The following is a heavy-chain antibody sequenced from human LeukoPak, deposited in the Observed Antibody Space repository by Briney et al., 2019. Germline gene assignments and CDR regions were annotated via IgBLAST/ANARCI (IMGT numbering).Heavy chain of an antibody. V-gene: IGHV4-34*01. CDR1: GESLNSYY. D-gene: IGHD2-15*01. Sequence: PSETLSFTCAVYGESLNSYYWSWVRQPPGEGLEWIGEIYESGTTKYNPSLKSRVTISMVPSKQQFSLSLNSVTAADTAVYYCARGAWATRLGSWGLGTPVIVSS. J-gene: IGHJ4*02. CDR2: IYESGTT. CDR3: ARGAWATRLGS.